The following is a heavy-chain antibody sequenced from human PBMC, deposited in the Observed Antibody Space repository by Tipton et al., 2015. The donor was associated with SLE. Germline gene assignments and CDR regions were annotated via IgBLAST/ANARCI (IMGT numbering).Heavy chain of an antibody. J-gene: IGHJ4*02. CDR1: GDSISSGNHY. D-gene: IGHD5-12*01. CDR2: IYTGGTT. Sequence: TLSLTCTVSGDSISSGNHYWSWIRQPAGKGLEWIGHIYTGGTTNHNPSLRSRVTISVDTSKNQFSLKLNSVTASDTAVYYCARQVASFDYWGQGTLVTVSS. V-gene: IGHV4-61*09. CDR3: ARQVASFDY.